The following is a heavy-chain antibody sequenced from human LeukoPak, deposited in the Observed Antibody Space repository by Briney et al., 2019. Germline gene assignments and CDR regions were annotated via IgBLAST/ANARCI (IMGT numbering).Heavy chain of an antibody. D-gene: IGHD3-10*01. CDR3: ARDRITMVRGVIIGTAFDY. V-gene: IGHV4-31*03. Sequence: PSQTLSLTCTVSGGSISSGGYYRSWIRQHPGKGLEWIGYIYYSGSTYYNPSLKSRVTISVDTSKNQFSLRLSSVTAADTAVYYCARDRITMVRGVIIGTAFDYWGQGTLVTVSS. J-gene: IGHJ4*02. CDR1: GGSISSGGYY. CDR2: IYYSGST.